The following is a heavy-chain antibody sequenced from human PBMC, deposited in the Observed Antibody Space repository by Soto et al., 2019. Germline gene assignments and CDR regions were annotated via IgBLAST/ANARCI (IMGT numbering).Heavy chain of an antibody. CDR2: ISSSSSYI. J-gene: IGHJ6*02. CDR1: GFTFSSYS. Sequence: PGGSLRLSCAASGFTFSSYSMNWVRQAPGKGLEWVSSISSSSSYIYYADSVKGRFTISRDNAKNSLYLQMNSLRAEDTAVYYCARDILWPRSYYYYYGMDVWGQGTTVTVSS. V-gene: IGHV3-21*01. D-gene: IGHD3-10*01. CDR3: ARDILWPRSYYYYYGMDV.